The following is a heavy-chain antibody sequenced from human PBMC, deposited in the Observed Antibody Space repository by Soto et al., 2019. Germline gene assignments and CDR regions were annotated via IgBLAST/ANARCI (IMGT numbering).Heavy chain of an antibody. J-gene: IGHJ6*02. CDR1: GGTFSSYA. Sequence: QVQLVQSGAEVKKPGSSVKVSCKASGGTFSSYAISWVRQAPGQGLEWMGGIIPIFGTANYAQKFQGRVTITADESTSTAYMELSRLRSEDTAVYYCARGPPAEWSQNYYGMDVWGQGTTVTVSS. D-gene: IGHD3-3*01. CDR2: IIPIFGTA. CDR3: ARGPPAEWSQNYYGMDV. V-gene: IGHV1-69*01.